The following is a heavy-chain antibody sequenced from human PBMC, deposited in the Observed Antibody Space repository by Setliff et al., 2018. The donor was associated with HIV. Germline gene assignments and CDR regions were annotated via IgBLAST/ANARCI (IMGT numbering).Heavy chain of an antibody. CDR3: VRDYPYAVAESRFGY. CDR1: GYTFTGYY. CDR2: INPNSGGT. D-gene: IGHD6-19*01. Sequence: ASVKVSCKASGYTFTGYYMHWVRQAPGQGLEWMGRINPNSGGTNYAQKFQGRVTMTRDTSTNTAYMELRSLLSDDSAIYYCVRDYPYAVAESRFGYWGQGTLVTVSS. V-gene: IGHV1-2*06. J-gene: IGHJ4*02.